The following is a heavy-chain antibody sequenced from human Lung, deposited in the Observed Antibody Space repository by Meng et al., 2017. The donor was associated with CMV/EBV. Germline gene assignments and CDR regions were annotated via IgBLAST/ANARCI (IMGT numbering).Heavy chain of an antibody. Sequence: SXTLSLXCTVSGGSIRSTDYYWGWIRQPPGKGLEWIGNIFYTGNAYRNPSLKSRVTISVDTSKNHFSLKMSSVTAADTGVYYCARDSGGAPYSGMDVWGLGTTVTV. CDR3: ARDSGGAPYSGMDV. CDR2: IFYTGNA. D-gene: IGHD3-10*01. V-gene: IGHV4-39*07. J-gene: IGHJ6*02. CDR1: GGSIRSTDYY.